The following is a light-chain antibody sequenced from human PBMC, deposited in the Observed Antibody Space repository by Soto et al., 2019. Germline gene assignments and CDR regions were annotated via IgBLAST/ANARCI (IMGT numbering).Light chain of an antibody. Sequence: QSALTQPPSASGSPGQSVAISCTGTSRDVGGQNYVSWYQQHPGKAPKLIIYAVSNRPSGVPDRFSGSKSGNTASLTISGLRAEDEADYHCCSHAGNNNYVFGTGTKLTVL. CDR2: AVS. J-gene: IGLJ1*01. CDR3: CSHAGNNNYV. V-gene: IGLV2-8*01. CDR1: SRDVGGQNY.